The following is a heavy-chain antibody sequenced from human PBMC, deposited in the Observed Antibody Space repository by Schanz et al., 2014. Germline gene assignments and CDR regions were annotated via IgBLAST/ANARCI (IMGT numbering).Heavy chain of an antibody. J-gene: IGHJ3*02. CDR3: ARVGGTYYDFWSGVPPTVMHDGFDI. CDR1: GFTFSSYA. CDR2: ISGSGGST. V-gene: IGHV3-23*01. Sequence: EVQLLESGGGLVQPGGSLRLSCAASGFTFSSYAMSWVRQAPGKGLEWVSAISGSGGSTYYADSVKGRFTISRDNAKNSMYLEMNSLRAEDTAVFYCARVGGTYYDFWSGVPPTVMHDGFDIWGQGTMVTVS. D-gene: IGHD3-3*01.